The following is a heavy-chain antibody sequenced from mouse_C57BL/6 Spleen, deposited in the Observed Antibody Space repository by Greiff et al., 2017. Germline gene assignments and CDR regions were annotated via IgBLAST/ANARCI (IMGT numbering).Heavy chain of an antibody. D-gene: IGHD1-1*02. CDR1: GYTFTEYT. CDR3: ARHEGGHYGYYFDY. Sequence: VQLQQSGAELVKPGASVTLSCTASGYTFTEYTIHWVQQRSGQGLEWLGWFYPGSGSIKYNEKFKDKATLTADKSSSTVYMELSRLTSEDSAVYFCARHEGGHYGYYFDYWGQGTTLTVSS. V-gene: IGHV1-62-2*01. CDR2: FYPGSGSI. J-gene: IGHJ2*01.